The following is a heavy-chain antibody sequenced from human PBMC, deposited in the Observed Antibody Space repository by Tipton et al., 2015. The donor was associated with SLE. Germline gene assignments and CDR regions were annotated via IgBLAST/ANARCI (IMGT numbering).Heavy chain of an antibody. CDR1: GGSLSNHY. CDR2: ISESGDT. Sequence: TLSLTCTVSGGSLSNHYWVWIRQPPGRGLEWIGYISESGDTKYNPSLTSRVTMSVDTSKNQFSLKLTSLTAADTAIYFCARDGGGDMLDFWGQGALVAVSS. CDR3: ARDGGGDMLDF. V-gene: IGHV4-59*11. D-gene: IGHD3-3*01. J-gene: IGHJ4*02.